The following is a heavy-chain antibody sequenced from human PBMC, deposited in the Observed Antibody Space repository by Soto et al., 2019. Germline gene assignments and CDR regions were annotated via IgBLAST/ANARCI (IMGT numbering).Heavy chain of an antibody. CDR3: ARGGRYYDFWSGYYFAYYYYYMDV. CDR2: MNPNSGNT. J-gene: IGHJ6*03. D-gene: IGHD3-3*01. Sequence: ASVKVSCKASGYTFTSYDINWVRQATGQGLEWMGWMNPNSGNTGYAQKFQGRVTMTRNTSISTAYMELSSLRSEDTAVYYCARGGRYYDFWSGYYFAYYYYYMDVWGKGTTVTVSS. CDR1: GYTFTSYD. V-gene: IGHV1-8*01.